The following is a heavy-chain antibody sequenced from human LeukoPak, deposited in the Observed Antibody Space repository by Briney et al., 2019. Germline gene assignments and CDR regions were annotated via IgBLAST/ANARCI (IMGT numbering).Heavy chain of an antibody. J-gene: IGHJ4*02. Sequence: PSETLSLTCTVSGGSISSYYWSWIRQPAEKGLEWIGRMYTSGSTNYNPSLKSRVTMSVDTSKNQFSLKLSSVTAADTAVYYCARDRYYYDSSGYYWLFDYWGQGTLVTVSS. CDR2: MYTSGST. CDR1: GGSISSYY. CDR3: ARDRYYYDSSGYYWLFDY. D-gene: IGHD3-22*01. V-gene: IGHV4-4*07.